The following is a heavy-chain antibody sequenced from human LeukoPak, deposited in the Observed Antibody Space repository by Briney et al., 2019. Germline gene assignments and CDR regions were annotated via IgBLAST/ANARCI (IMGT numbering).Heavy chain of an antibody. Sequence: GGSLRLSCAASGFTVNSNYMSWVRQAPGKGLEWVSVIYSGVGTFYAGSVKGRFTISRDNSKNTLYLQMNSLRAEDTAVYYCAKDSSGPAYWGQRTLVTVSS. J-gene: IGHJ4*02. CDR1: GFTVNSNY. D-gene: IGHD6-19*01. CDR3: AKDSSGPAY. V-gene: IGHV3-53*01. CDR2: IYSGVGT.